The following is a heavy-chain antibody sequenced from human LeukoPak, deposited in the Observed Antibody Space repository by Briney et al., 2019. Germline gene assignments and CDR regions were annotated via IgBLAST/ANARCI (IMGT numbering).Heavy chain of an antibody. J-gene: IGHJ2*01. Sequence: SCKASGYTFTSYGISWVRQAPGKGLEWVSAISGSGGSTYYADSVKGRFTISRDNSKNTLYLQMNSLRAEDTAVYYCAKDRGAVAPRNWYFDLWGRGTLVTVSS. CDR3: AKDRGAVAPRNWYFDL. CDR2: ISGSGGST. CDR1: GYTFTSYG. D-gene: IGHD6-19*01. V-gene: IGHV3-23*01.